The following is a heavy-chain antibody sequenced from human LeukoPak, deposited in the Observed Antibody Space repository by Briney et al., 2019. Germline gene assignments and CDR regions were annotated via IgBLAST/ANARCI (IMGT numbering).Heavy chain of an antibody. CDR1: GGTLSCYA. CDR3: ARDQQGPWDY. J-gene: IGHJ4*02. Sequence: SVKVSFKASGGTLSCYAISEVRQAPGQGLEWMGGIIPIFGTANYAQKFQGRVTITADESTSTAYMELSSLRSEDTAVYYCARDQQGPWDYWGQGTLVTVSS. V-gene: IGHV1-69*01. CDR2: IIPIFGTA. D-gene: IGHD6-13*01.